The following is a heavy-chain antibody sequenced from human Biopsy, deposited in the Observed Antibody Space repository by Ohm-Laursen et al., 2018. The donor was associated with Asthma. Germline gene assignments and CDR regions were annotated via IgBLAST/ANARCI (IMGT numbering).Heavy chain of an antibody. CDR3: ARDVSYGSGGSGV. J-gene: IGHJ6*02. Sequence: SSVKVSCKASGGTFSSYEINWVRHAPGQGLEWMGGIIPIFETAHYAQKFRGRITINADESTSTIYMVLSSLRSEDTAVYYCARDVSYGSGGSGVWGQGTMVTVSS. CDR1: GGTFSSYE. D-gene: IGHD3-10*01. CDR2: IIPIFETA. V-gene: IGHV1-69*01.